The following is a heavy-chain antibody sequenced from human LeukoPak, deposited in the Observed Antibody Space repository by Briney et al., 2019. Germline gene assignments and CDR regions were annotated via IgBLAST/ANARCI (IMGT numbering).Heavy chain of an antibody. CDR1: GYSISSGYY. CDR2: IYHSGNT. Sequence: SETLSLTCTVSGYSISSGYYWDWIRQPPGKGLEWIGNIYHSGNTFYNPSLMSRVTISVDTSKNQFSLDLSSVTAADTAVYYCAGGDYPDYWGQGTLVTVSS. V-gene: IGHV4-38-2*02. CDR3: AGGDYPDY. J-gene: IGHJ4*02.